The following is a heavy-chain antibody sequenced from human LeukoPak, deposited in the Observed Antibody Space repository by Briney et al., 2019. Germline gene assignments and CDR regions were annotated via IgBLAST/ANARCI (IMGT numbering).Heavy chain of an antibody. CDR2: IIPILGIA. D-gene: IGHD6-25*01. J-gene: IGHJ4*02. CDR1: GGTFSSYA. V-gene: IGHV1-69*04. CDR3: ARSGLTRPIDY. Sequence: SVKVSCKASGGTFSSYAISWVRQAPGQGLEWMGRIIPILGIANYAQKFQGRVTITADKSTSTAYMELSSLRSEDTAVYYCARSGLTRPIDYWGQGTLVTVSS.